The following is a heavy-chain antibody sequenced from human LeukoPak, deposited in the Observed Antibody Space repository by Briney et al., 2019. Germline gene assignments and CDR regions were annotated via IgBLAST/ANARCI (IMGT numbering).Heavy chain of an antibody. CDR3: ARQTGSGLFILP. Sequence: SETLSLTCTVSGGSIGSSSYYWGWIRQPPGKGLEWIGSIYYTGNTYYNASLKSQVSISIDTSKNQFSLKLTSVTAADTAVYYCARQTGSGLFILPGGQGTLVTVSS. J-gene: IGHJ4*02. CDR1: GGSIGSSSYY. V-gene: IGHV4-39*01. D-gene: IGHD3/OR15-3a*01. CDR2: IYYTGNT.